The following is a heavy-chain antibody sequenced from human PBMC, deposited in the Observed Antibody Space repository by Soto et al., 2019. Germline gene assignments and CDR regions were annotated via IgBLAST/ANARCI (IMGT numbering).Heavy chain of an antibody. CDR2: ISWNNDK. V-gene: IGHV2-5*01. Sequence: SGPTLVNPTQTLTLTCTFSGFSLNIPGASMGWIRQPPGKPLEWLALISWNNDKQFSPSLKTRLAITKDTSRNQVVLTITNMDPVDTATYFCSRRAHAKGHHEFWGQGTRGTVSS. CDR3: SRRAHAKGHHEF. CDR1: GFSLNIPGAS. D-gene: IGHD3-10*01. J-gene: IGHJ4*02.